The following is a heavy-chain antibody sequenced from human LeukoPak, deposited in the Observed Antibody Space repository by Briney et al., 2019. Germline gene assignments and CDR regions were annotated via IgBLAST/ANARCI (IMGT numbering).Heavy chain of an antibody. D-gene: IGHD3-16*01. CDR1: GFTISDYY. J-gene: IGHJ4*02. CDR3: GGVRGTYFDY. CDR2: IRNKANSYTT. V-gene: IGHV3-72*01. Sequence: GGSLCLTCAASGFTISDYYMDWDRQAPGKGLEWVGRIRNKANSYTTEYAASVKGRFTISRDESKNSLSLQMNSLKTEDTAVYYCGGVRGTYFDYWGQETQFTVSS.